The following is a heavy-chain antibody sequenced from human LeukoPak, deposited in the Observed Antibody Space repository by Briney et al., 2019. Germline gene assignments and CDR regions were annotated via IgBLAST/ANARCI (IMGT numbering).Heavy chain of an antibody. CDR3: AKDRDYYDSSGYYYDY. D-gene: IGHD3-22*01. V-gene: IGHV3-23*01. CDR2: ISGSGGST. CDR1: GFTFSSYA. J-gene: IGHJ4*02. Sequence: PGGSLRLSCAASGFTFSSYAMSWVRQAPGKGLEWVSAISGSGGSTYYADSVKGRFTISRDNSKHTLYLQMNSLRAEDTAVYYCAKDRDYYDSSGYYYDYWGQGTLVTVSS.